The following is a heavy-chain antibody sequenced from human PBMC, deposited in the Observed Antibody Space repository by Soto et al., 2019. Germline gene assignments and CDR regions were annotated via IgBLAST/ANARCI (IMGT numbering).Heavy chain of an antibody. D-gene: IGHD3-10*01. CDR3: ARVRGSTYYYYGMAV. V-gene: IGHV4-59*01. CDR1: GGSISSYY. J-gene: IGHJ6*02. CDR2: IYYSGST. Sequence: PSETLSLTCTVSGGSISSYYWSWIRQPPGKGLEWIGYIYYSGSTNYNPSLKSRVTISVDTSKNQFSLKLSSVTAADTAVYYCARVRGSTYYYYGMAVWAQGTTVTVSS.